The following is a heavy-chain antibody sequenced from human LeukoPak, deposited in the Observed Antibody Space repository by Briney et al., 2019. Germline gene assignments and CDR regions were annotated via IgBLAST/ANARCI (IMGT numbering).Heavy chain of an antibody. CDR2: IIPIFGTA. D-gene: IGHD3-22*01. J-gene: IGHJ4*02. CDR3: AKDSGRTYYYDSSGPTFDY. CDR1: GGTFSSYA. Sequence: SVKVSCKASGGTFSSYAISWVRQAPGQGLEWMGGIIPIFGTANYAQKFQGRVTITADESTSTAYMELSSLRAEDTALYYCAKDSGRTYYYDSSGPTFDYWGQGTLVTVSS. V-gene: IGHV1-69*13.